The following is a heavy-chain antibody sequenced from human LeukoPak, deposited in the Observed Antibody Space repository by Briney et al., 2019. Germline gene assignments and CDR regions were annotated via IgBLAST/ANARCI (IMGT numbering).Heavy chain of an antibody. Sequence: ASLKLSCKASGYTFTSYDINWVRQATGQGLEWVGSMNPNSGNTAYAQKFKGRFTMTRTTSINTAYMGLSSLRSEDTGVYYCARGYGRSTSCYPEAEDFQHWGQGTLVTVSS. CDR3: ARGYGRSTSCYPEAEDFQH. J-gene: IGHJ1*01. V-gene: IGHV1-8*01. D-gene: IGHD2-2*01. CDR2: MNPNSGNT. CDR1: GYTFTSYD.